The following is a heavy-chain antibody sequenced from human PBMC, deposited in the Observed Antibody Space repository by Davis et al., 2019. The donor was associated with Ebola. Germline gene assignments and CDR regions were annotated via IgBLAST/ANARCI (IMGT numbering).Heavy chain of an antibody. CDR3: ARGADTAMVTVYYFDY. CDR1: GGSISSHY. CDR2: IYYSGST. J-gene: IGHJ4*02. V-gene: IGHV4-59*11. Sequence: PSETLSLTCTVSGGSISSHYWSWIRQPPGKGLEWIGYIYYSGSTNYNPSLKSRVTISVDTSKNQFSLKLSSVTAADTAVYYCARGADTAMVTVYYFDYWGQGTLVTVSS. D-gene: IGHD5-18*01.